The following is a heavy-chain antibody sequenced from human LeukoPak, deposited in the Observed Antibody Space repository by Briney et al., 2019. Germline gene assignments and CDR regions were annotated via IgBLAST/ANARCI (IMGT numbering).Heavy chain of an antibody. J-gene: IGHJ4*02. CDR1: GYSFTTYW. V-gene: IGHV5-51*01. Sequence: GESLKISCKGSGYSFTTYWIGWVRQMPGKGPEWMGIFYPGDSDTRYSPSFEGQVTISADKSISTAYLQWRSLKASDTAMYYCAREPDSSGYSFDYWGQGTLVTVSS. D-gene: IGHD3-22*01. CDR3: AREPDSSGYSFDY. CDR2: FYPGDSDT.